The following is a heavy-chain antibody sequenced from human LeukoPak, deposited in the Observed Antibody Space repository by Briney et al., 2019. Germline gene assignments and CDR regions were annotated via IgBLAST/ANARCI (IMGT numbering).Heavy chain of an antibody. J-gene: IGHJ3*02. V-gene: IGHV3-11*01. CDR3: ATGYSSGADAFDI. CDR1: GFTFSDYY. D-gene: IGHD6-19*01. Sequence: PGGALRLSCAASGFTFSDYYMSCIRQAPGKGLEGGSYISSSGSTIYYADSVKGRFTISRENAKNPLYLQMNSLRAADTAVYYCATGYSSGADAFDIWGQGTMVTVSS. CDR2: ISSSGSTI.